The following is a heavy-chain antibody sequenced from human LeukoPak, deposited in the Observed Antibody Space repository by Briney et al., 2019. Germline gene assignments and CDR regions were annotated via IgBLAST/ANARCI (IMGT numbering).Heavy chain of an antibody. CDR3: ARHDGRGGATMGALDY. CDR1: GGSISSSCYF. J-gene: IGHJ4*02. Sequence: SETLSLTCTVSGGSISSSCYFWGRIRQPPGTGLEWIGSIYYGGTTYYNPSLKSRVTISVDTSKNQFSLNLSSVTATDTAVYYCARHDGRGGATMGALDYWGRGTLVTVSS. D-gene: IGHD4/OR15-4a*01. CDR2: IYYGGTT. V-gene: IGHV4-39*01.